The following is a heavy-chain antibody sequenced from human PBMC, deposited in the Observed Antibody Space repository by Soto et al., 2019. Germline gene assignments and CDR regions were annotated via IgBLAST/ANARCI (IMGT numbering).Heavy chain of an antibody. CDR1: GFTFSSYW. D-gene: IGHD6-6*01. V-gene: IGHV3-7*03. Sequence: GGSLRLSCAASGFTFSSYWMSWVRQAPGKGLEWVANIKQDGSEKYYVDSVKGQFTISRDNAKNSLYLQMNSLRAEDTAVYYCAREEYSSSSAFDIWGQGTMVTVSS. CDR2: IKQDGSEK. J-gene: IGHJ3*02. CDR3: AREEYSSSSAFDI.